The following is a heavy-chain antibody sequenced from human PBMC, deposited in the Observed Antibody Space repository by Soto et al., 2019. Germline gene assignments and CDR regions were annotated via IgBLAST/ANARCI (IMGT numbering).Heavy chain of an antibody. CDR3: ARGKLVGGSFVY. CDR2: ISYDGSNK. V-gene: IGHV3-30-3*01. CDR1: GFTFSSYA. J-gene: IGHJ4*02. Sequence: GVSLRLSCAASGFTFSSYAIHWVRQAPGKGLEWVAVISYDGSNKYYADSVKGRFTISRDNSKNTLYLQMNSLRAEDTAVYYCARGKLVGGSFVYWGQGTLVTVSS. D-gene: IGHD1-26*01.